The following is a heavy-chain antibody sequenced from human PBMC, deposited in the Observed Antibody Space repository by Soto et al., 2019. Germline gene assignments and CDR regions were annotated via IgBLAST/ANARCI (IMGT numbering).Heavy chain of an antibody. V-gene: IGHV4-59*01. J-gene: IGHJ5*02. Sequence: SETLSLTCTVSGGSISSYYWSWIRQPPGKGLEWIGYIYYSGSTNYNPSLKSRVTISVDTSKNQFSLKLSSVTAADTAVYYCARTEYSSSRGYIWFDPWGQGTLVTVSS. CDR3: ARTEYSSSRGYIWFDP. CDR1: GGSISSYY. D-gene: IGHD6-6*01. CDR2: IYYSGST.